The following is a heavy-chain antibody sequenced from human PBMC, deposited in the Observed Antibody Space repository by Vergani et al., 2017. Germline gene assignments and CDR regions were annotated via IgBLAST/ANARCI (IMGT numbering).Heavy chain of an antibody. CDR3: ARGLGFRRLLGGDFDY. D-gene: IGHD1-14*01. CDR1: GGTFSSYA. CDR2: IIPIFGTA. J-gene: IGHJ4*02. V-gene: IGHV1-69*01. Sequence: QVQLVQSGAEVKKPGSSVKVSCKASGGTFSSYAINWVRQAPGQGLEWMGGIIPIFGTANYAQKFQGRVTITADESTSTAYMELSSLRSEDTAVYYCARGLGFRRLLGGDFDYWGQGTLVTVSS.